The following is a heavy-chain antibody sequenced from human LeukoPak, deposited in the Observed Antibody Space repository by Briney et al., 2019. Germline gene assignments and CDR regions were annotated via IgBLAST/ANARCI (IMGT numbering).Heavy chain of an antibody. V-gene: IGHV3-23*01. CDR3: AKGDTTFGVIIIYPYYGMDV. CDR1: GFTFSSYA. CDR2: ISGCGGST. Sequence: GGSLRLSCAASGFTFSSYAMSWVRQAPGKGPEWVSAISGCGGSTYYADSVKGRFTISRDNSKNTLYLQMNSLRAEDTAVYYCAKGDTTFGVIIIYPYYGMDVWGQGTTVTVSS. D-gene: IGHD3-3*01. J-gene: IGHJ6*02.